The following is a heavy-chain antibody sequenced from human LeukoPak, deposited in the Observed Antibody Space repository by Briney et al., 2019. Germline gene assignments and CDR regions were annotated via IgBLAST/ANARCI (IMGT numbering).Heavy chain of an antibody. D-gene: IGHD1-7*01. V-gene: IGHV1-18*01. CDR3: ARDYNWNYYRFYAFDI. CDR2: ISAYNGNT. CDR1: GYTFTSYG. Sequence: ASVKVSCKASGYTFTSYGISWVRQAPGQGLEWMGWISAYNGNTNYAQKLQGRGTMTTDTSTSTAYMELRSLRSDDTAVYYCARDYNWNYYRFYAFDIWGQGTMVTVSS. J-gene: IGHJ3*02.